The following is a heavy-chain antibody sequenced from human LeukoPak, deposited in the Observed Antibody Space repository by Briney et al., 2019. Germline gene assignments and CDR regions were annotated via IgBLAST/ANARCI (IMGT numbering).Heavy chain of an antibody. D-gene: IGHD4-23*01. CDR1: GFTFSSYS. J-gene: IGHJ6*02. V-gene: IGHV3-48*01. Sequence: PGGSLRLSCAVSGFTFSSYSMNWVRQAPGKGLEWVSYISSSSSTIYYADSVKGRFTISRDNAKNSLFLQMNSLRAEDTAVYYCARPDYGGNSGEYYYYGMDVWGQGTTVTVSS. CDR3: ARPDYGGNSGEYYYYGMDV. CDR2: ISSSSSTI.